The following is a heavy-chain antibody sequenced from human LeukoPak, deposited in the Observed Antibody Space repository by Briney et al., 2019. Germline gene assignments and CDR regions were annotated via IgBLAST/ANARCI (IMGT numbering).Heavy chain of an antibody. J-gene: IGHJ4*02. CDR2: ISWNGGSI. D-gene: IGHD6-13*01. CDR1: GFTFDDYA. Sequence: GGSLRLSCAASGFTFDDYAMHWVRQAPGKGQEGVSGISWNGGSIVYADSVNGRFTISRDNAKSSLYLQMNSLRAEDTALYYCAKDRGLSNWYGLDYWGQGTLVTVSS. CDR3: AKDRGLSNWYGLDY. V-gene: IGHV3-9*01.